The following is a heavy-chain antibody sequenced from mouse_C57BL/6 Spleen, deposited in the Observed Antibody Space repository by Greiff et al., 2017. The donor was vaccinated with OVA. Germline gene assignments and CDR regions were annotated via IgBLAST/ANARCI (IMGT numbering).Heavy chain of an antibody. CDR1: GYTFTDYN. CDR2: INPNNGGT. V-gene: IGHV1-18*01. CDR3: ARSDGRTYWGY. D-gene: IGHD1-1*01. Sequence: EVQLQQSGPELVKPGASVKIPCKASGYTFTDYNMDWVKQSHGKSLEWIGDINPNNGGTIYNQKFKGQATLTVDKSSSTAYMELRNLTSEDTAVYYCARSDGRTYWGYWGQGTTRTVAA. J-gene: IGHJ2*01.